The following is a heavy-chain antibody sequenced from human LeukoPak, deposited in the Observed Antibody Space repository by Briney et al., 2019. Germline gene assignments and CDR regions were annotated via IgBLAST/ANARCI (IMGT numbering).Heavy chain of an antibody. V-gene: IGHV4-34*01. CDR1: GGSFSGYY. D-gene: IGHD2-2*01. CDR2: INHSGST. Sequence: SETLSLTCAVYGGSFSGYYWSSIRQPPGKGLEWIGEINHSGSTNCNPSLKSRVTISVDTSKNQFSLKLSSVTAADTAVYYCARWIVVVPAARRYFDYWGQGTLVTVSS. J-gene: IGHJ4*02. CDR3: ARWIVVVPAARRYFDY.